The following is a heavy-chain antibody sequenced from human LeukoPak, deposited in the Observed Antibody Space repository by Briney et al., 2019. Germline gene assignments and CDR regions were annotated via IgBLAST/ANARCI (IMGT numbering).Heavy chain of an antibody. CDR3: ARRPGSATALTFDY. Sequence: ASVKVSCKASGYTFTSYGISWVRQAPGQGLEWMGWISAYNGNTNYAQKLQGRVTMTTDTSTSTAYMELRSLRSDDTAVYYCARRPGSATALTFDYWGQGTLVTVSS. J-gene: IGHJ4*02. CDR1: GYTFTSYG. CDR2: ISAYNGNT. D-gene: IGHD2-21*02. V-gene: IGHV1-18*01.